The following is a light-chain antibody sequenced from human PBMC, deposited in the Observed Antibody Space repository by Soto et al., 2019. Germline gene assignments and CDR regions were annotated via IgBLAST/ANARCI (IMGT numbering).Light chain of an antibody. J-gene: IGKJ1*01. CDR3: QQYHNLWT. Sequence: EIVMTQSPATLSVSPGERATLCCTASHYIYSNVAWFQQRPGQAPRLLIYRASTRATGTPARFTGSGSGTEFTLTITSLQSEDFALYYCQQYHNLWTFGQGTKVDI. CDR2: RAS. V-gene: IGKV3-15*01. CDR1: HYIYSN.